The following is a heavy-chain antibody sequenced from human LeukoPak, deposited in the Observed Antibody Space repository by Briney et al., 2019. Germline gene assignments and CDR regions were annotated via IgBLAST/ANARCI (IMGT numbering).Heavy chain of an antibody. J-gene: IGHJ2*01. Sequence: PSETLSLTCTVSGGSIRSYHWSWIRQPAGKALEWVGLIYTSGNTKYNSSLKSRVSMSVDTSKNQFSLKLRSVTAADTAVYFCASLGSGRFFDLWGRGTLVTVSS. V-gene: IGHV4-4*07. D-gene: IGHD3-16*01. CDR2: IYTSGNT. CDR1: GGSIRSYH. CDR3: ASLGSGRFFDL.